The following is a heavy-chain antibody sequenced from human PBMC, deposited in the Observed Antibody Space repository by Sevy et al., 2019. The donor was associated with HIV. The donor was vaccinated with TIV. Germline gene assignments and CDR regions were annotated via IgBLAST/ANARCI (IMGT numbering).Heavy chain of an antibody. V-gene: IGHV3-48*02. CDR2: ISSSSSTI. CDR3: ARDLHYYGSGSRGVDY. D-gene: IGHD3-10*01. CDR1: GFTFSGYS. Sequence: GSLRLSCAASGFTFSGYSMNWVRQAPGKGLEWVSYISSSSSTIFYADSVKGRFTISRDNAKNSLYLRMSSLRDEDTAVYYCARDLHYYGSGSRGVDYWGQGTLVTVSS. J-gene: IGHJ4*02.